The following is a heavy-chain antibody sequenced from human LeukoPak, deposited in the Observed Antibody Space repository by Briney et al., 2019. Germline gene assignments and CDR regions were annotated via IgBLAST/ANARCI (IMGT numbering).Heavy chain of an antibody. CDR1: GFIFSNYG. CDR2: IAYDGTNN. V-gene: IGHV3-30*18. CDR3: PKPPEYSYGSTPFDN. D-gene: IGHD5-18*01. J-gene: IGHJ4*02. Sequence: GRSLRLSCAASGFIFSNYGMHWVRQAPGKGLEWVAVIAYDGTNNYYADSVKGRFTISRDNSKNTLYLQMNTLRTEDTAVYYCPKPPEYSYGSTPFDNWAQEPRVTVPS.